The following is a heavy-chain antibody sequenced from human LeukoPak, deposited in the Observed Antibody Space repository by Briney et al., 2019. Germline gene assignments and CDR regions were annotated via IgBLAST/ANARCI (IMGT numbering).Heavy chain of an antibody. V-gene: IGHV3-66*01. D-gene: IGHD1-26*01. Sequence: GGSLRLSCAASGFTVSNNHMSWVRQAPGKGLEWVSVIYSGVGTYYADSVKGRFTISRDNSKNTVYLQMNSLRAEDTAVYYRARDRVGTTDCWGQGTLVTVSS. CDR3: ARDRVGTTDC. CDR2: IYSGVGT. CDR1: GFTVSNNH. J-gene: IGHJ4*02.